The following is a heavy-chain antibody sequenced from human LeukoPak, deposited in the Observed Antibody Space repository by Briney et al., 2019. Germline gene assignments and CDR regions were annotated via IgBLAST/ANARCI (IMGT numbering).Heavy chain of an antibody. CDR1: GGSISSSSYY. CDR2: IYYSGST. J-gene: IGHJ4*02. CDR3: AREPAVAGTGLFVDY. D-gene: IGHD6-19*01. Sequence: SETLSLTCTVSGGSISSSSYYWGWIRQPPGKGLEWIGSIYYSGSTNYNPSLKSRVTISVDTSKNQFSLKLSSVTAADTAVYYCAREPAVAGTGLFVDYWGQGTLVTVSS. V-gene: IGHV4-39*07.